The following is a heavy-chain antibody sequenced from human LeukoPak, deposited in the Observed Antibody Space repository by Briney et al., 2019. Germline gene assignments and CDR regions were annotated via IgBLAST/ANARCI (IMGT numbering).Heavy chain of an antibody. CDR3: ARQTGMATINY. V-gene: IGHV4-59*08. CDR2: MYYRGST. Sequence: SETLSLTCTVSGGSISSYSWNWIRQPPGRGLEWIGYMYYRGSTNFNPSLRSRVTMSLDTSKNQFSPKLSSVTAADTAVYYCARQTGMATINYWGQGTLVTVSS. CDR1: GGSISSYS. D-gene: IGHD5-24*01. J-gene: IGHJ4*02.